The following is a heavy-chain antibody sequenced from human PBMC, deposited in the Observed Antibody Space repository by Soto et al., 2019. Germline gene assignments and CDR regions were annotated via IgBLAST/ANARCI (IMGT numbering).Heavy chain of an antibody. J-gene: IGHJ4*02. Sequence: GESLKISCKGSGYSFASYWITWVRQVPGKGLECMGRIDPSDSYTRYSPSFQGHVTISADKSISTAYLQWSSLKASDTAMYYCAISHSAGKADYWGQGTLVTVSS. D-gene: IGHD6-13*01. V-gene: IGHV5-10-1*01. CDR1: GYSFASYW. CDR3: AISHSAGKADY. CDR2: IDPSDSYT.